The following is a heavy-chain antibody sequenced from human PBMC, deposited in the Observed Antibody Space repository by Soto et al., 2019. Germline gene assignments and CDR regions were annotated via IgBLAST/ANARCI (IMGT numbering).Heavy chain of an antibody. Sequence: PGGSLRLSCAASGFTFSSYSMNWVRQAPGKGLEWVSYISSSSSTYYADSVKGRFTISRDNSKNTLYLQMNSLRAEDTAVYYCARDKRTTVVTPGYYYYGMDVWGQGTTVTVSS. D-gene: IGHD4-17*01. V-gene: IGHV3-48*01. J-gene: IGHJ6*02. CDR3: ARDKRTTVVTPGYYYYGMDV. CDR2: ISSSSST. CDR1: GFTFSSYS.